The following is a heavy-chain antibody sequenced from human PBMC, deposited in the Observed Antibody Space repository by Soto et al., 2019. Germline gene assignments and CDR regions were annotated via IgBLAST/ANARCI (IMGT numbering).Heavy chain of an antibody. D-gene: IGHD1-1*01. V-gene: IGHV4-34*01. CDR3: ARVERGTVTTVVDAFDI. J-gene: IGHJ3*02. CDR2: MSDSGGT. CDR1: GGFVSSGSYY. Sequence: QVQLQQWGAGLLKPSETLSLTCDVYGGFVSSGSYYWSWMRQPPGKGLEWFGEMSDSGGTHFNPSLKNRVTISVDTSKHQFSLRMSSVTAADTALYYCARVERGTVTTVVDAFDIWGPGTMVTVSS.